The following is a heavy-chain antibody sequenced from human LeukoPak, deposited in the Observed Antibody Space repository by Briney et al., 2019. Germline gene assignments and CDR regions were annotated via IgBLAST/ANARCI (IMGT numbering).Heavy chain of an antibody. V-gene: IGHV3-30*18. CDR3: AKDGPHVDTAMVYYFDY. D-gene: IGHD5-18*01. CDR2: ISYDGSNK. CDR1: GFTFSSYG. J-gene: IGHJ4*02. Sequence: PGRSLRLSCAASGFTFSSYGMHWVRQAPGKGLEWVAVISYDGSNKYYADSVKGRFTISRDNSKNTLYLQMNSLRAEDTAVYYCAKDGPHVDTAMVYYFDYWGQGTLVTVSS.